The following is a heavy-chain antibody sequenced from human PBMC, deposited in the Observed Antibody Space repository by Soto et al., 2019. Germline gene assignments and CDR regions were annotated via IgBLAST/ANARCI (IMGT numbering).Heavy chain of an antibody. CDR3: AKGILRYFGVGGVLDV. CDR2: FSGGGGST. D-gene: IGHD3-9*01. V-gene: IGHV3-23*01. Sequence: GGSLRLSCAASGFTFSSFAMSWVRQAPGKGLEWVSAFSGGGGSTYYADSVKGRFTISRDNSKNTLYLQMNSLRAEDTAVYYCAKGILRYFGVGGVLDVWGQGTTVTVSS. CDR1: GFTFSSFA. J-gene: IGHJ6*02.